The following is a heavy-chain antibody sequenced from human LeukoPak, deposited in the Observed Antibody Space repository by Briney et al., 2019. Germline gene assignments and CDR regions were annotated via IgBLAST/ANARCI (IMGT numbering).Heavy chain of an antibody. Sequence: SETLSLTCAVYGGSFSGYYWSWIRQPPGKGLEWIGEINHSGSTNYNPSLKSRVTISVDTSKNQFSLKLSSVTDADTAVYYCARTRIAPDYWGQRTLVTVSS. D-gene: IGHD6-13*01. J-gene: IGHJ4*02. V-gene: IGHV4-34*01. CDR2: INHSGST. CDR3: ARTRIAPDY. CDR1: GGSFSGYY.